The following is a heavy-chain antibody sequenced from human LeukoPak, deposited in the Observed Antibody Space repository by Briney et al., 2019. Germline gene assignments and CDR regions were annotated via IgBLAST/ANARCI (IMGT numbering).Heavy chain of an antibody. Sequence: SQTLSLTCAVSGDSIKNGAYTWSWIRQPPGKGLEWIGGIYHSGSTNYNPSLKSRVTLSVDMSKNQFSLNLSSVTAADTAVYWCARQRTVSTTRGFDIWGQGTMVTVSS. V-gene: IGHV4-30-2*01. D-gene: IGHD5/OR15-5a*01. CDR1: GDSIKNGAYT. CDR2: IYHSGST. CDR3: ARQRTVSTTRGFDI. J-gene: IGHJ3*02.